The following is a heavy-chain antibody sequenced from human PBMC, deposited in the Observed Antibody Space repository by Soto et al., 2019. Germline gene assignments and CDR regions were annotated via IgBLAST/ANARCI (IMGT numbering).Heavy chain of an antibody. CDR2: MNANSGNT. D-gene: IGHD3-3*01. V-gene: IGHV1-8*01. CDR1: GYTFTSYD. J-gene: IGHJ5*02. CDR3: ARSGQVGNWFDP. Sequence: QVQLVQSGAEVKKPGASVKVSCKASGYTFTSYDINWVRQATGQGLELMGWMNANSGNTGYAQKFQGIVTMTRNTSISTAYMELSSLRSEDTAVYYCARSGQVGNWFDPWGQGTLVTVSS.